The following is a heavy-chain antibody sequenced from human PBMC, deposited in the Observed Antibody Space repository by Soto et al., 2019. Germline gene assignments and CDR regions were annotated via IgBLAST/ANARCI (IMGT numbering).Heavy chain of an antibody. D-gene: IGHD3-10*01. Sequence: SETLSLTCTVSGGSISSGGYYWSWIRQHPGKGLEWIGYIYYSGSTYYNPSLKSRVTISVDTSKNQFSLKLSSVTAADTAVYYFARAHEGNTMGRGLNVLDPWGQGTPGPVSP. J-gene: IGHJ5*02. V-gene: IGHV4-31*03. CDR3: ARAHEGNTMGRGLNVLDP. CDR1: GGSISSGGYY. CDR2: IYYSGST.